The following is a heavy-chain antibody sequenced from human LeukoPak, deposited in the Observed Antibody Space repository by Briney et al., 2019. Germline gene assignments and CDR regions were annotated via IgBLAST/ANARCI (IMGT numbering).Heavy chain of an antibody. D-gene: IGHD3-22*01. J-gene: IGHJ4*02. V-gene: IGHV4-59*04. CDR1: GGSISSYY. CDR2: MYLSGTT. Sequence: SETLSLTCTVSGGSISSYYWSWIRQPPGKGLEWIGEMYLSGTTHSNPSVKSRVTMSIDKSKNQFFLNLSSVTAADTAVYYCAGLVGRYSSGLYYYYFDYWGQGTLVTVSS. CDR3: AGLVGRYSSGLYYYYFDY.